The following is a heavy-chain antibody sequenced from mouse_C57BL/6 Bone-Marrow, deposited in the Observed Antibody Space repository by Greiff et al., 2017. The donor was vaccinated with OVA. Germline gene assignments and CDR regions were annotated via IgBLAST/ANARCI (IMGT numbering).Heavy chain of an antibody. D-gene: IGHD1-1*01. V-gene: IGHV1-81*01. CDR2: IYPRSGNT. Sequence: VQLQQSGAELARPGASVKLSCKASGYTFTSYGISWVKQRTGQGLEWIGEIYPRSGNTYYNEKFKGKATLTADKSSSTAYMELRSLTSEDSAVYFCARPITTVVDAMDYWGQGTSVTVSS. CDR1: GYTFTSYG. J-gene: IGHJ4*01. CDR3: ARPITTVVDAMDY.